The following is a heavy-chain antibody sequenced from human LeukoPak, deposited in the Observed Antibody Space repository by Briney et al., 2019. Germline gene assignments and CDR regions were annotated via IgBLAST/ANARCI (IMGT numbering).Heavy chain of an antibody. Sequence: GGSLRLSCAASGFTFSNCAMSWVRQAPGKGLEWVSAISGGGGSTYYADPVKGRFTISRDNSKNTLFLQMNSLRAEDTAVYYCAKIGVIANWYYDIWGRGTLVTVSS. CDR3: AKIGVIANWYYDI. J-gene: IGHJ2*01. V-gene: IGHV3-23*01. D-gene: IGHD2-21*01. CDR2: ISGGGGST. CDR1: GFTFSNCA.